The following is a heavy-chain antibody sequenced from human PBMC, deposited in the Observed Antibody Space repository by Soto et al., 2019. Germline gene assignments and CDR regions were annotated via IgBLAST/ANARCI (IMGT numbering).Heavy chain of an antibody. CDR1: GFTFSSYG. V-gene: IGHV3-33*01. CDR3: ARDTAMVSGYGMDV. J-gene: IGHJ6*02. Sequence: QVQLVESGGGVVQPGRSLRLSCAASGFTFSSYGMHWVHQAPGKGLEWVAVIWYDGSNKYYADSVKGRFTISRDNSKNTLYLQMNSLRAEDTAVYYCARDTAMVSGYGMDVWGQGTTVTVSS. CDR2: IWYDGSNK. D-gene: IGHD5-18*01.